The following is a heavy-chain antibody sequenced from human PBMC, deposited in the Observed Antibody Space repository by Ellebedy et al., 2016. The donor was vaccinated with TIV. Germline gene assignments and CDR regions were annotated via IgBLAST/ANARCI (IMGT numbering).Heavy chain of an antibody. CDR3: ARGGGCFGDSCYYADF. D-gene: IGHD2-21*01. Sequence: GESLKISCAASGFTFSTYSMNWVRQAPGKGLEWVSYIGSRTYIVYYADSVKGRFTISRDNAKNSLYLQMNSLRDEVTAVYYCARGGGCFGDSCYYADFWGQGTLVTVSS. CDR1: GFTFSTYS. J-gene: IGHJ4*02. CDR2: IGSRTYIV. V-gene: IGHV3-48*02.